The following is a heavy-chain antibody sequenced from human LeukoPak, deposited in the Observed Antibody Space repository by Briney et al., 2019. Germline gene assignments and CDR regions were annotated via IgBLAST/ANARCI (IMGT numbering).Heavy chain of an antibody. J-gene: IGHJ4*02. V-gene: IGHV1-2*02. CDR1: GYTFSSTGWY. Sequence: ASVKVSCKASGYTFSSTGWYLYWLRQAPGQGLECRGWIHPNNGDTAYAQKFEGRVAMTRDTSISTAYMELRRLRPDDTAVYFCARDGPAQMVDLDYWGQGTLVTVSS. CDR3: ARDGPAQMVDLDY. D-gene: IGHD3-10*01. CDR2: IHPNNGDT.